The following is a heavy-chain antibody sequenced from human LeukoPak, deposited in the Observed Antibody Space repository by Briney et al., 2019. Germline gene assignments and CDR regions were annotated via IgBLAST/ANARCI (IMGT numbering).Heavy chain of an antibody. V-gene: IGHV3-30*02. Sequence: GGSLRLSCAASGFTFSSYGMHWVRQAPGKGLEWVAFIRYDGSNKYYADSVKGRFTISRDNSKNTLYLQMNSLRAEDTAVYYCAKDMWQQEYYYYYMDVWGKGTTVTISS. CDR3: AKDMWQQEYYYYYMDV. J-gene: IGHJ6*03. CDR2: IRYDGSNK. D-gene: IGHD6-13*01. CDR1: GFTFSSYG.